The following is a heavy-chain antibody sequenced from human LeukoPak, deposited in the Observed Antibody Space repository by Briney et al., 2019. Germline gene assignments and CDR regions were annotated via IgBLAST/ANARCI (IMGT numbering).Heavy chain of an antibody. D-gene: IGHD3-16*02. V-gene: IGHV1-69*13. CDR1: VGTFSSYA. J-gene: IGHJ6*02. Sequence: GASVKVSCKASVGTFSSYAISWVRPAPGQGLECMGGIIPIFGAANYAQKSQGRVTITADESTSTAYMELSSLRSEDTAVYYCARVSDRITYGMDVWAKGPRSPSP. CDR3: ARVSDRITYGMDV. CDR2: IIPIFGAA.